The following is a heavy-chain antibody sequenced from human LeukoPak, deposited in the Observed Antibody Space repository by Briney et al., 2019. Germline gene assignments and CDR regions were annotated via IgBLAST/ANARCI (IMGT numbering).Heavy chain of an antibody. D-gene: IGHD3-16*02. J-gene: IGHJ3*02. Sequence: GGSLRLSCAASGFTFSSYSMNWVRQAPGKGLEWVSSISSSSSHIYYADSVKGRFTISRDNAKNSLYLQMNSLRAEDTAVYYCARDPIENVWGSYRSDAFDIWGQGTMVTVSS. V-gene: IGHV3-21*01. CDR1: GFTFSSYS. CDR3: ARDPIENVWGSYRSDAFDI. CDR2: ISSSSSHI.